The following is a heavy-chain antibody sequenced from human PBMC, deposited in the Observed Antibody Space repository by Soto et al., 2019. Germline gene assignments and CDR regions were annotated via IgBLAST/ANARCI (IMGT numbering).Heavy chain of an antibody. V-gene: IGHV4-59*05. CDR1: GGSISSYY. CDR3: RRSSRYSTDV. J-gene: IGHJ6*02. Sequence: SETLSLTCTVSGGSISSYYWSWIRQPPGKGLEWIGSIYSIGSTYYNPSLKSRVTISVDTSKNQFSLKLSSVTAADTAVYYRRRSSRYSTDVWGQGTTVTVSS. CDR2: IYSIGST. D-gene: IGHD6-13*01.